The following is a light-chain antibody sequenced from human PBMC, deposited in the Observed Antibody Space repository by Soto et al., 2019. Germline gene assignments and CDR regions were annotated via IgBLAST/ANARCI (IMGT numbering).Light chain of an antibody. CDR3: CSYAGSYTYV. CDR2: DVS. CDR1: SSDVGDYDY. Sequence: QSELAQPRSVSGSPGQSVTTSCTGTSSDVGDYDYVSWYQQHPGKAPKLMIYDVSKRPSGVPDRFSGSKSGNTASLTISGLQAEDEADYYCCSYAGSYTYVFGTGTKVTVL. V-gene: IGLV2-11*01. J-gene: IGLJ1*01.